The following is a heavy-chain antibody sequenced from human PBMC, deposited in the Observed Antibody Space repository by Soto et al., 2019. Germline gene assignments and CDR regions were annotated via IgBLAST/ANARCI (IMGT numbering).Heavy chain of an antibody. CDR3: GRVTLDGFYANGVDV. CDR1: GFTFSNYA. Sequence: PGGSLRLSCAVSGFTFSNYAMNWVRQAPGKGLEWVANTDTDGSRKNYVDSVKGRFIISRDNAKNSLFLQMNSLRADDTAVYYCGRVTLDGFYANGVDVWGQGTTVTVSS. D-gene: IGHD3-9*01. CDR2: TDTDGSRK. V-gene: IGHV3-7*01. J-gene: IGHJ6*02.